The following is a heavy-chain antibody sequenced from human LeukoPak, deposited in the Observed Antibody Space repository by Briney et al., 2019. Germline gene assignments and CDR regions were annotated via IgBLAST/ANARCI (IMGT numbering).Heavy chain of an antibody. CDR1: GYTLTELS. CDR3: ATPETPMNKYYFDY. CDR2: FDPEDGET. J-gene: IGHJ4*02. Sequence: ASVTVSFTVSGYTLTELSMHWVRQAPGKGLEWMGGFDPEDGETISAQKFQGRVTMTEDTSTDTAYMELSSLRSEDTAVYYCATPETPMNKYYFDYWGQGTLVTVSS. V-gene: IGHV1-24*01. D-gene: IGHD1/OR15-1a*01.